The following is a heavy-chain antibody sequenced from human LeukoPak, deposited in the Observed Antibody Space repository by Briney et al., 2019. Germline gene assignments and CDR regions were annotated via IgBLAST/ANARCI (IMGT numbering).Heavy chain of an antibody. CDR2: INWNGGST. V-gene: IGHV3-20*04. D-gene: IGHD3-10*02. CDR3: ARDMLLEDAFDI. CDR1: GFTFDDHA. J-gene: IGHJ3*02. Sequence: GGSLRLSCEVSGFTFDDHAINWVRQAPGKGLEWVANINWNGGSTGYGDSVKGRFIISRDNTKNSVFLQMHSLRGDDTALYYCARDMLLEDAFDIWGQGTMVIVSS.